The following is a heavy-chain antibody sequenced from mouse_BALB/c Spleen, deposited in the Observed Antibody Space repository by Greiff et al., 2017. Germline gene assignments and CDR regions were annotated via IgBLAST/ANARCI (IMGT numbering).Heavy chain of an antibody. Sequence: QVQLQQSGPELVKPGASVKISCKASGYAFSSSWMNWVKQRPGQGLEWIGRIYPGDGDTNYNGKFKGKATLTADKSSSTAYMQLSSLTSVDSAVYFCARRGWSLWYFDVWGAGTTVTVAS. CDR1: GYAFSSSW. D-gene: IGHD2-3*01. CDR3: ARRGWSLWYFDV. J-gene: IGHJ1*01. CDR2: IYPGDGDT. V-gene: IGHV1-82*01.